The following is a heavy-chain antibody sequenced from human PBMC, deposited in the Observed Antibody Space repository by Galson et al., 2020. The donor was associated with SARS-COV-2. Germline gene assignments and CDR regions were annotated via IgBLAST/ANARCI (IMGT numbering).Heavy chain of an antibody. CDR2: ISVYNGNT. Sequence: ASVKVSCKASGYTFTSYGISWVRQAPGQGLEWLGWISVYNGNTNYAQKLQGRVTMPTDTSRNPAYMELRSLRSNDTAVYSWARDIVVVVAATRNCYYYYGMDVWGQGTTVTVSS. J-gene: IGHJ6*02. V-gene: IGHV1-18*04. CDR1: GYTFTSYG. D-gene: IGHD2-15*01. CDR3: ARDIVVVVAATRNCYYYYGMDV.